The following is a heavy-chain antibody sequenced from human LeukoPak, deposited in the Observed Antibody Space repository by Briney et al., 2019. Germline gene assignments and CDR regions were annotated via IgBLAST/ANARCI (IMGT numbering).Heavy chain of an antibody. CDR2: INHSGST. V-gene: IGHV4-34*01. CDR3: ARENYYDSSGFDY. J-gene: IGHJ4*02. Sequence: PSETLSLTCAVYGGSFSGYYWSWIRQPPGKGLDWIGEINHSGSTNYNPSLKSRVTISVDTSKNQFSLKLSSVTAADTAVYYCARENYYDSSGFDYWGQGTLVTVSS. D-gene: IGHD3-22*01. CDR1: GGSFSGYY.